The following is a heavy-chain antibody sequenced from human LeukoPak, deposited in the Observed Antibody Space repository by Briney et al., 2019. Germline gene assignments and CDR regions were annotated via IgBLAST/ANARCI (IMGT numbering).Heavy chain of an antibody. Sequence: PGGSLRLSCAASGFTFSNAWMSWVRQAPGKGLEWVGRIKSKTDGGTTDYAAPVKGRFTISRDDSKNTLFLQMDSLKTDDTAVYFCTTGPEPAAMVFDFWGQGTLVTVSS. CDR1: GFTFSNAW. J-gene: IGHJ4*02. D-gene: IGHD2-2*01. V-gene: IGHV3-15*01. CDR3: TTGPEPAAMVFDF. CDR2: IKSKTDGGTT.